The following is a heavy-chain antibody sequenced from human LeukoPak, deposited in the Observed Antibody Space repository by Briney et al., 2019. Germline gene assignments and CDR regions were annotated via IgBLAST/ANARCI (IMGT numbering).Heavy chain of an antibody. CDR1: GFTFSSYA. CDR2: ISGSAYST. D-gene: IGHD6-19*01. Sequence: GGSLRLSCATSGFTFSSYAMSWVRQAPGKGLEWVSAISGSAYSTYYADSVKGRFTISRDNSKNTLYLQMNSLRAEDTAVYYCAKETVAAPPIDYWGQGTLVTVSS. V-gene: IGHV3-23*01. CDR3: AKETVAAPPIDY. J-gene: IGHJ4*02.